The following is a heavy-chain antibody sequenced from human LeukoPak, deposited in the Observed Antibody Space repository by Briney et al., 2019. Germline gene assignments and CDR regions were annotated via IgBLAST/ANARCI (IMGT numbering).Heavy chain of an antibody. CDR1: GFTFSSYG. D-gene: IGHD6-19*01. V-gene: IGHV3-33*01. Sequence: PGRSLRLSCAASGFTFSSYGMHWVRQAPGKGLEWVAVIWYDGSNKYYADSVKGRFTISRDKSKNTLYLQMNSLRAEDTAVYYCARDVSSSGIDYWGQGTLVTVSS. CDR2: IWYDGSNK. CDR3: ARDVSSSGIDY. J-gene: IGHJ4*02.